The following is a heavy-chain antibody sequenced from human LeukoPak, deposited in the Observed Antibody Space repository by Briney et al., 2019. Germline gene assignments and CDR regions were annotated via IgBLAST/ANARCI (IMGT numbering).Heavy chain of an antibody. Sequence: GGSLRLSCAASGFSFSSYGMHWVRLAPGKGLEWAAFIRYDGSNKYYADSVKGRFTISRDDPKNTLYLQMNSLRAEDTAVYYCAKESESYDSSGSTFHYWGQGTLVTVSS. V-gene: IGHV3-30*02. J-gene: IGHJ4*02. CDR2: IRYDGSNK. D-gene: IGHD3-22*01. CDR1: GFSFSSYG. CDR3: AKESESYDSSGSTFHY.